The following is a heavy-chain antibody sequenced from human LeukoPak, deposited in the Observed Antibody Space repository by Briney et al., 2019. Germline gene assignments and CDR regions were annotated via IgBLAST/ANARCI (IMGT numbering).Heavy chain of an antibody. CDR2: IIAYNANT. D-gene: IGHD3-3*01. CDR3: AVLRFLERTFDY. J-gene: IGHJ4*02. V-gene: IGHV1-18*01. CDR1: YTFTXXG. Sequence: YTFTXXGISWVRQAPGQGLEGMACIIAYNANTNYPQKLHARFTMATDTSTSTAYMALSSLRSDDTAVYYCAVLRFLERTFDYWRQGTLVTVSS.